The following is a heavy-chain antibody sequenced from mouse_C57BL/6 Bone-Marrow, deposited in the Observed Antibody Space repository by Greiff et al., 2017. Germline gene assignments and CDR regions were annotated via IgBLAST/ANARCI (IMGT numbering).Heavy chain of an antibody. D-gene: IGHD2-4*01. CDR3: TEDYPFAY. CDR2: ISSGGDYI. Sequence: EVKLVESGEGLVKPGGSLKLSCAASGFTFSSYAMSWVRQTPAKRLEWVAYISSGGDYIYFADTVKGRFTISSDNARNNLYLQMSSLKSADTAMCYCTEDYPFAYWGQGTLVTVSA. J-gene: IGHJ3*01. CDR1: GFTFSSYA. V-gene: IGHV5-9-1*02.